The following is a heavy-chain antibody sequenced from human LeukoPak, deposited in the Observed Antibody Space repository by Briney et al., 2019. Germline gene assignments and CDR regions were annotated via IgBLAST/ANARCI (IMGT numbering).Heavy chain of an antibody. CDR2: IYSGGST. V-gene: IGHV3-53*01. CDR1: GFTVSSNY. Sequence: GGSLRLSCAASGFTVSSNYMSWVRQAPGKGLEWVSVIYSGGSTYYADSVKGRFTISRDNSKNTLYLQTNSLRAEDTAVYYCARGRYSGYVFDYWGQGTLVTVSS. CDR3: ARGRYSGYVFDY. J-gene: IGHJ4*02. D-gene: IGHD5-12*01.